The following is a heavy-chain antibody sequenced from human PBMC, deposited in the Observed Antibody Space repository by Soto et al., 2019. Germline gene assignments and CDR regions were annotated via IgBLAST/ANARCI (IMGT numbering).Heavy chain of an antibody. Sequence: ITLKESGPTLVKPTQTLTLTCTFSGFSLNTGGVGVGWVRQPRGKAMEWLALIYWDDDERYRPSLRSRLNITKDTINNQGVLTMTNMAPEHTATYYCVRNWRYYGGDYYYGMDAWGQGTTVTVSS. J-gene: IGHJ6*02. CDR3: VRNWRYYGGDYYYGMDA. D-gene: IGHD3-10*01. CDR2: IYWDDDE. CDR1: GFSLNTGGVG. V-gene: IGHV2-5*02.